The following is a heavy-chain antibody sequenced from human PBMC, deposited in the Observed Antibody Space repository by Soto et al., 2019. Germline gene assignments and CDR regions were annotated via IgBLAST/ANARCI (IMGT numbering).Heavy chain of an antibody. CDR3: ARDHGIAVAAPGGFDP. D-gene: IGHD6-19*01. CDR1: GYTFTSYA. V-gene: IGHV1-3*01. Sequence: ASVKVSCKASGYTFTSYAMHWVRQAPGQRLEWMGWINAGNGNTKYSQKFQGRVTITRDTSASTAYMELSSLRSEDTAVYYCARDHGIAVAAPGGFDPWGQGTLLTVSS. CDR2: INAGNGNT. J-gene: IGHJ5*02.